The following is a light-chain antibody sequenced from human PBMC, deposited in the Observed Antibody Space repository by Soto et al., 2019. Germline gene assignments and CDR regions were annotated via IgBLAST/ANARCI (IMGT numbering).Light chain of an antibody. CDR3: GLYMGSGISV. J-gene: IGLJ3*02. CDR1: SGSVSTSYY. V-gene: IGLV8-61*01. CDR2: STN. Sequence: QAVVTQEPSFSVSPGGTVTLTCGLSSGSVSTSYYPSRYQQTPGQAPRTLIYSTNTRSSGVPDRFSGSILGNKAALTITGAQADDESDYYCGLYMGSGISVFGGGTKLTVL.